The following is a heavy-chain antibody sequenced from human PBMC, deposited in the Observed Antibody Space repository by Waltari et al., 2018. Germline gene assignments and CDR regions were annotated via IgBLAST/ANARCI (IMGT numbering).Heavy chain of an antibody. Sequence: EVQLLESGGGLVQPGGSLRLSCAASGFTFSSYAMSWVRQAPGKGLEWVSAISGSGGSTYYADSVKGRFTISRDNSKNTLNRQMNSLRAEDTAVYYCAKDGVPAAMPGWDYPRLHYFDYWGQGTLVTVSS. CDR3: AKDGVPAAMPGWDYPRLHYFDY. V-gene: IGHV3-23*01. D-gene: IGHD2-2*01. CDR2: ISGSGGST. CDR1: GFTFSSYA. J-gene: IGHJ4*02.